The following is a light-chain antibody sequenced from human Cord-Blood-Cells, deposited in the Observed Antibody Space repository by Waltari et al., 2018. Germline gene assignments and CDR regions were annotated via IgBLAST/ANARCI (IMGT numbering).Light chain of an antibody. J-gene: IGLJ1*01. CDR3: SSYTSSSTYV. CDR1: SSDVGGYNY. CDR2: EVS. Sequence: QSALTQPASVSGSPGQSITISCTGTSSDVGGYNYVSWYQQHPGKAPKLMIYEVSNRPSGFSNRFAGSKSGNTASLTISGLQAEDEADYYCSSYTSSSTYVCGTGTKVTVL. V-gene: IGLV2-14*01.